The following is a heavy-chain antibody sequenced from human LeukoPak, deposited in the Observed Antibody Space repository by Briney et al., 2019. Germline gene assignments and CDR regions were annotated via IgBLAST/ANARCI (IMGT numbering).Heavy chain of an antibody. CDR1: GYTFGSYS. CDR3: ARDSGWELRHLFFDE. D-gene: IGHD1-26*01. V-gene: IGHV1-18*04. J-gene: IGHJ4*02. Sequence: GASVKVSCKASGYTFGSYSISWVRRAPGQGLEWMGWISPSNGDTSYAQKVQDRVTMTTDTSTTTVYMELRSLTSDDTATYYCARDSGWELRHLFFDEWDQGTLVTVSS. CDR2: ISPSNGDT.